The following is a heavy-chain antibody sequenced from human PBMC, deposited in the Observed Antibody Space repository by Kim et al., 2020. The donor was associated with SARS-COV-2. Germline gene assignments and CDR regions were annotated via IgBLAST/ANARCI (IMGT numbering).Heavy chain of an antibody. D-gene: IGHD4-17*01. CDR1: GYTFTSYD. Sequence: ASVKVSCKASGYTFTSYDINWVRQATGQGLEWMGWMNPNSGNTGYAQKFQGRVTMTRNTSISTAYMELSSLRSEDTAVYYCARTSGDLGWYYGMDVWGQGTTVTVSS. CDR2: MNPNSGNT. CDR3: ARTSGDLGWYYGMDV. V-gene: IGHV1-8*01. J-gene: IGHJ6*02.